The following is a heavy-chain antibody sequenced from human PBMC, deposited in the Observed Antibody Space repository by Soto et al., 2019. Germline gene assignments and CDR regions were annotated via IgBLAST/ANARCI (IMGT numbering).Heavy chain of an antibody. J-gene: IGHJ4*02. D-gene: IGHD2-2*01. Sequence: QVQLVQSGAEVKKPGASLKVSCKASGYTFSNHYIHWVRQVRGQGLEWMGVINPSGGSTHFAQKFPGRVTLTRVTSTSTVFMEMTSLRSEETAVYYCASGAFVVIPPANSRIDYWRQGPLVTVSS. V-gene: IGHV1-46*01. CDR3: ASGAFVVIPPANSRIDY. CDR2: INPSGGST. CDR1: GYTFSNHY.